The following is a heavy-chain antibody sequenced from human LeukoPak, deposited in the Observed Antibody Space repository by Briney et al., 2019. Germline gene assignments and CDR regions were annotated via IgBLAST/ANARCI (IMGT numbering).Heavy chain of an antibody. V-gene: IGHV4-34*01. Sequence: PSETLSLTCAVYGGSFSGYYWSWIRQPPGKGLEWIGEINHSGSTNYNPSLKSRVTISVDTSKNQFSLKLSSVTAADTAVYYCARGLRYSSGWAGYFDLWGRGTLVTVSS. D-gene: IGHD6-19*01. CDR3: ARGLRYSSGWAGYFDL. CDR1: GGSFSGYY. J-gene: IGHJ2*01. CDR2: INHSGST.